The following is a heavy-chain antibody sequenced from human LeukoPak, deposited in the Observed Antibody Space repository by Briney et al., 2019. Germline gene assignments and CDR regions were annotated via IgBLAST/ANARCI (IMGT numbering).Heavy chain of an antibody. CDR2: IRSNGDTA. V-gene: IGHV3-23*01. D-gene: IGHD1-1*01. Sequence: GGSLRLSCAASGFTFSSIAMSWVRQAPGKGLEWVSTIRSNGDTAYNADSVKGRFTISRDKSRKTLYLQMNSLRVEDTAIYYCAKGQELDDGVFDSWGQGTLVTVSS. CDR3: AKGQELDDGVFDS. J-gene: IGHJ4*02. CDR1: GFTFSSIA.